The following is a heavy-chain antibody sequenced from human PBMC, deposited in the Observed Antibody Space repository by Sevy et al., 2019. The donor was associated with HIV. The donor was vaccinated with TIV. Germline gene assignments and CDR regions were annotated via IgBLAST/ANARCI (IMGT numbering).Heavy chain of an antibody. CDR1: GFIFSSYS. CDR2: ISTGSTTI. J-gene: IGHJ4*02. V-gene: IGHV3-48*02. CDR3: AIDPRDGGDY. D-gene: IGHD3-16*01. Sequence: GVSLRLSCAASGFIFSSYSMNWVRQAPGKGLEWISYISTGSTTIYYADSVKGRFTVSRDNARSSLFLQMNSLRDEDTAVYYCAIDPRDGGDYWGQGTLVTVSS.